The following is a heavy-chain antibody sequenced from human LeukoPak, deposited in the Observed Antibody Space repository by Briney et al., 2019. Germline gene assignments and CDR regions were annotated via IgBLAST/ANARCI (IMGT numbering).Heavy chain of an antibody. CDR3: ARRRRYYDSSAAYGQWAFDI. D-gene: IGHD3-22*01. V-gene: IGHV1-2*02. CDR2: INPNSGGT. Sequence: ASVKVSCKVSGYTLTELSMHWVRQAPGQGLEWMGWINPNSGGTNYAQKFQGRVTMTRDTSISTAYMELSRLRSDDTAVYYCARRRRYYDSSAAYGQWAFDIWGQGTMVTVSS. J-gene: IGHJ3*02. CDR1: GYTLTELS.